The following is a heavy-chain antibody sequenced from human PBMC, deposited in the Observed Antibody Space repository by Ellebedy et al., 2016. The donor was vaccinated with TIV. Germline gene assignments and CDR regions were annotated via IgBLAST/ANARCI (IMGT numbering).Heavy chain of an antibody. J-gene: IGHJ4*02. V-gene: IGHV3-48*02. CDR2: ISSSSSTI. Sequence: GESLKISXAASGFTFSSYSMNWVRQAPGKGLEWVSYISSSSSTIYYADSVKGRFTISRDNAKNSLYLQMNSLRDEDTAVYYCARDGILGGGKAGYYFDYWGQGTLVTVSS. CDR3: ARDGILGGGKAGYYFDY. D-gene: IGHD4-23*01. CDR1: GFTFSSYS.